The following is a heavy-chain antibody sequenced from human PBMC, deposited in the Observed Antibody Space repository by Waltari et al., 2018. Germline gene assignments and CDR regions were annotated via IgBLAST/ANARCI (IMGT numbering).Heavy chain of an antibody. Sequence: QVQLVQSGAEVKKPGASVKVSCKASGYTFTGYYMHWVRHAPGQGLEWRGWINPNSGGTNYAQKFQGRVTMTRDTSISTAYMELSRLRSDDTAVYYCAREEGDYYDSSGAYFQHWGQGTLVTVSS. CDR1: GYTFTGYY. CDR2: INPNSGGT. V-gene: IGHV1-2*02. CDR3: AREEGDYYDSSGAYFQH. D-gene: IGHD3-22*01. J-gene: IGHJ1*01.